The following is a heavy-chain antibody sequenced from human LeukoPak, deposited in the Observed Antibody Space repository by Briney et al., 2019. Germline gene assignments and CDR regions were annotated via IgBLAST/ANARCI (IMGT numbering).Heavy chain of an antibody. CDR3: AKRGAEVGATVAPGDY. D-gene: IGHD1-26*01. J-gene: IGHJ4*02. CDR1: GFTFTSYA. V-gene: IGHV3-23*01. Sequence: GWSLRLSCAASGFTFTSYAMSWVRQAPGKGLEWVSAISGSGGSTYYADSVKGRFTISSDNSKNTLYLQMNSLRAEDTAVYYCAKRGAEVGATVAPGDYWGQGTLVTVSS. CDR2: ISGSGGST.